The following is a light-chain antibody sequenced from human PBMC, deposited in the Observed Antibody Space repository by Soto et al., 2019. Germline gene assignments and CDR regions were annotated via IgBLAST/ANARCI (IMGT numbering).Light chain of an antibody. CDR2: RNN. CDR3: AAWDDSLSGG. V-gene: IGLV1-47*01. J-gene: IGLJ2*01. Sequence: QPVLTQPPSASGTPGQRVTISCSGSSSNIGSNYVYWYQQLPGTAPKLLIYRNNQWPSGVPDRFSGSKSGTSASLAISGLRSEDEADYYCAAWDDSLSGGFGGGTKLTVL. CDR1: SSNIGSNY.